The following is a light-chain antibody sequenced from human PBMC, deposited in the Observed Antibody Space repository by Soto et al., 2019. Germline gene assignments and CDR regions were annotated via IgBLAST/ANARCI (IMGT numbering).Light chain of an antibody. CDR2: GAS. J-gene: IGKJ1*01. CDR1: QSVSSN. CDR3: QQYNNWPQT. Sequence: EIVMTQSPGTLSVSPGERATLSCRASQSVSSNLAWFQQKPGQAPRLLIYGASTRATGIPARFSGSGSGTEFTLTISSLQSEDFAVYSCQQYNNWPQTFGQWTKVEIK. V-gene: IGKV3-15*01.